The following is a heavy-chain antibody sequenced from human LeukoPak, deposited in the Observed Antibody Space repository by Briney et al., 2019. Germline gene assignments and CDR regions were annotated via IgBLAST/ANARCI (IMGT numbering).Heavy chain of an antibody. Sequence: GASVKVSCKASGYTFTSYDINWVRQATGQGLEWMGWMNPNSGNTGYAQKFQGRVTMTRNTSISTAYMELRSLRSDDTAVYYCARDGVPHYYYYYYMDVWGKGTTVTVSS. J-gene: IGHJ6*03. CDR3: ARDGVPHYYYYYYMDV. CDR1: GYTFTSYD. V-gene: IGHV1-8*01. D-gene: IGHD5-24*01. CDR2: MNPNSGNT.